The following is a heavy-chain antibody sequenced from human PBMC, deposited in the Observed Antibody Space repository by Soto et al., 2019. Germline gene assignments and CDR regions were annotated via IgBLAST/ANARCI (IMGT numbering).Heavy chain of an antibody. Sequence: SETLSLTCAVSGGSFTSNNWWTWVRQPPGQGLEWIGEIYRTGSTYYNPSLKSRVTISLDKSENQFSLKVTSLTAADTAVYYCASRDPGTSVDYWGQGTLVTVSS. CDR2: IYRTGST. CDR3: ASRDPGTSVDY. V-gene: IGHV4-4*02. J-gene: IGHJ4*02. D-gene: IGHD1-7*01. CDR1: GGSFTSNNW.